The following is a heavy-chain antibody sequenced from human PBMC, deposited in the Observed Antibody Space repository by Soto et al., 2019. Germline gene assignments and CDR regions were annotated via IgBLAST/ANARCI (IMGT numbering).Heavy chain of an antibody. Sequence: GGSLRLSCAVSGFTFSSFWMSWVRQAPGKGLEWVANIKGDGTEKWYVDSVRGRFTISRYNAKNSLYLQMNSLRAEDTAVYYCARDPNGYKDYWGQGTLVTSPQ. V-gene: IGHV3-7*01. CDR1: GFTFSSFW. D-gene: IGHD1-20*01. J-gene: IGHJ4*02. CDR3: ARDPNGYKDY. CDR2: IKGDGTEK.